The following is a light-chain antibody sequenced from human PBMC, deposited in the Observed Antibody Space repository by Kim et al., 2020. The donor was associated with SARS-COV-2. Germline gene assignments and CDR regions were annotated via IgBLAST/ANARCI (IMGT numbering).Light chain of an antibody. CDR1: QTIISNY. J-gene: IGKJ3*01. CDR3: QQYSSSPFT. Sequence: EIVLTQSPGTLFLSPGERATLSCRASQTIISNYLAWYQQETGQTPRLLIYGASSRATGIPDRFSGSGSGTDFTLTISRLEPEDFAVYYCQQYSSSPFTFGPGTKVDIK. V-gene: IGKV3-20*01. CDR2: GAS.